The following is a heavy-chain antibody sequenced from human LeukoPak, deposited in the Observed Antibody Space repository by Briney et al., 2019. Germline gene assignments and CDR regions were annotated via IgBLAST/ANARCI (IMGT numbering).Heavy chain of an antibody. V-gene: IGHV3-23*01. CDR1: GFTFSNFA. Sequence: GGSLRLSCSASGFTFSNFAMSWVRQAPGKGLEWVSAVSSDGINTYYTDSLKGHFTISRDNSKNTVFLQMNSLRAEDTAVYYCARGSGERPAAVNWFDPWGQGTLVTVSS. D-gene: IGHD1-1*01. J-gene: IGHJ5*02. CDR2: VSSDGINT. CDR3: ARGSGERPAAVNWFDP.